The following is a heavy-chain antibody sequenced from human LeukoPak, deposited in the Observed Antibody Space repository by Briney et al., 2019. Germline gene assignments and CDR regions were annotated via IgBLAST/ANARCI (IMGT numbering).Heavy chain of an antibody. CDR3: ARHSSVLNSFDP. J-gene: IGHJ5*02. D-gene: IGHD3-22*01. Sequence: GESLKISCKGSAYSFTNYWISWVRQMPGKGLEWMGRIDPGDSQTNYSPSFQGHVTISADKSISTAYLQLSSLKASDTAMYYCARHSSVLNSFDPWGQGTLVTVSS. V-gene: IGHV5-10-1*01. CDR2: IDPGDSQT. CDR1: AYSFTNYW.